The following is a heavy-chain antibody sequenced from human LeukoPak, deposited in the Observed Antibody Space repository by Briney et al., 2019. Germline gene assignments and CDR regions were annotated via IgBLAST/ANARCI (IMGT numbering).Heavy chain of an antibody. Sequence: AGGSLRLSCAASGFTFSSYSMNWVRQAPGKGLEWVSSISSSSSYIYYADSVKGRFTISRDNAKNSLYPQMNSLRAEDTAVYYCASSIFGVVPVGAFDIWGQGTMVTVSS. CDR2: ISSSSSYI. J-gene: IGHJ3*02. CDR1: GFTFSSYS. V-gene: IGHV3-21*01. CDR3: ASSIFGVVPVGAFDI. D-gene: IGHD3-3*01.